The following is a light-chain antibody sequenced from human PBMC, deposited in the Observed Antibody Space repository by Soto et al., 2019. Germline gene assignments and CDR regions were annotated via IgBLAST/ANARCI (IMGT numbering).Light chain of an antibody. CDR1: QSISRW. CDR3: KKRSNWHLN. J-gene: IGKJ5*01. V-gene: IGKV1-5*03. Sequence: DTQLTPSPCSRSAPVVRRGTITSLPSQSISRWLAWYKPKPGKAPKLLIYKGYSLESGVPSRFSGSGSGTEFTLPIRSTQSEDFAVYYCKKRSNWHLNCGQGKRREIK. CDR2: KGY.